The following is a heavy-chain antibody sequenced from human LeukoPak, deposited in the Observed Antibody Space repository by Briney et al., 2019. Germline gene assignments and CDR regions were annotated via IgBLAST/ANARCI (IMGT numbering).Heavy chain of an antibody. V-gene: IGHV3-21*01. CDR3: ARDRGASYPTAFDS. Sequence: SGGSLRLSCAASGFTFSSYSMSWVRQAPGKGLEWVSSISSSSSYIYYADSVKGRFTISRDNAKNSLSLQMHSLRAEDTAVYYCARDRGASYPTAFDSWGQGTLVSVSS. CDR1: GFTFSSYS. D-gene: IGHD1-26*01. J-gene: IGHJ4*02. CDR2: ISSSSSYI.